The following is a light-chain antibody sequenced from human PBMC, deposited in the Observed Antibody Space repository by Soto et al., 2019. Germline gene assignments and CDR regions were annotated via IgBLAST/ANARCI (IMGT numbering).Light chain of an antibody. CDR1: QSVSNNY. J-gene: IGKJ1*01. CDR3: QQYGSSVT. V-gene: IGKV3-20*01. CDR2: GAS. Sequence: EIVLTQSPGTLSLSPGERATLSCRASQSVSNNYLAWYQQKPGQAPRLLIYGASNRATGIPDRFSGSGSRTVFTLTISRLEPEDFAVYYCQQYGSSVTFGQGTKVEIK.